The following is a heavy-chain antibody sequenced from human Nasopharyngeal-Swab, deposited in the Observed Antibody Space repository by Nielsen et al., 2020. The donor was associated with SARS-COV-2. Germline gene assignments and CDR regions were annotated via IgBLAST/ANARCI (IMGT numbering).Heavy chain of an antibody. V-gene: IGHV3-69-1*01. D-gene: IGHD6-6*01. J-gene: IGHJ4*02. CDR2: ISSSSYM. Sequence: VRQAPGKGLEWVSSISSSSYMYYADSVKGRFTISRDNAKNSLYLQMNSLRAEDTAVYYCARTILSSSPEEGFDYWGQGTLVTVSS. CDR3: ARTILSSSPEEGFDY.